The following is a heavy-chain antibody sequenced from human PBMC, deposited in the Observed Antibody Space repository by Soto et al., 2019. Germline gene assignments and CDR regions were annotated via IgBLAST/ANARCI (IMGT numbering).Heavy chain of an antibody. D-gene: IGHD1-20*01. CDR1: GFTFSSYG. Sequence: QVQLVESGGGVVQPGRSLRLSCTASGFTFSSYGMHWVRLAPGKGLEWVAVISYDGGDKYYTDSVKGRFTISRDNSKSTLYLQMNSLRTDDTAVYYCAKSHPITAISLEYWGQGTLVTVSS. CDR2: ISYDGGDK. J-gene: IGHJ4*02. V-gene: IGHV3-30*18. CDR3: AKSHPITAISLEY.